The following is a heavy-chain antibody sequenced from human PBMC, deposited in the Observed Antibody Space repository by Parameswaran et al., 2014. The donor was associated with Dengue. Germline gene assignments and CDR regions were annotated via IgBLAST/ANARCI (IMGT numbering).Heavy chain of an antibody. J-gene: IGHJ4*02. Sequence: WIRQPPGKGLEWIGSIYYSGNTYYNPSLKSRVTISVDTSKNQFPLKLSSVTAAETAVYYCARLHKLRLGELSSNFDYWGQGTLVTVSS. CDR3: ARLHKLRLGELSSNFDY. CDR2: IYYSGNT. V-gene: IGHV4-39*01. D-gene: IGHD3-16*02.